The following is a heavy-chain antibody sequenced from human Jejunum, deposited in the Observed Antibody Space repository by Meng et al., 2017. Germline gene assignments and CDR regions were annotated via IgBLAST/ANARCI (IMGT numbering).Heavy chain of an antibody. D-gene: IGHD4-17*01. V-gene: IGHV3-7*01. CDR3: ARDATRGGDLDF. J-gene: IGHJ4*02. CDR2: INEDGSEK. Sequence: GESLKIYCAASGFTFTNYWMSWVRQVPGKGLEWVAQINEDGSEKYYVGSVKGRFTISRDNAKISMDLQMNSLRGDDTAVYYCARDATRGGDLDFWGQGALVTVSS. CDR1: GFTFTNYW.